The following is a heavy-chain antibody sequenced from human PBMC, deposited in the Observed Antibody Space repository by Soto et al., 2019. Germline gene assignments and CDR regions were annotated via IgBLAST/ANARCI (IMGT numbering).Heavy chain of an antibody. CDR2: IHPSGGTT. J-gene: IGHJ4*02. D-gene: IGHD1-1*01. CDR1: GYTFTNYY. CDR3: ARSRYNPYFDY. Sequence: QVQLVQSGAEVKKPGASVKVSCKASGYTFTNYYMHWVRQAPGQGLEWMGIIHPSGGTTDYAQKFKGRVTMTRDTSTSTDYMELTSLRSEDTAVYYCARSRYNPYFDYWGQGTLVTVSS. V-gene: IGHV1-46*01.